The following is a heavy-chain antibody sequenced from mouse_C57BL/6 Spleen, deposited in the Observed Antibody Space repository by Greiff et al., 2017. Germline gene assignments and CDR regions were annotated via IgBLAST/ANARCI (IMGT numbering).Heavy chain of an antibody. CDR2: IYPGDGDT. CDR3: AREGDYDPVFDY. Sequence: QVQLQESGAELVKPGASVKISCKASGYAFSSYWMNWVKQRPGKGLEWIGQIYPGDGDTNYNGKFKGKATLTADKSSSTAYMQLSSLTSEDSAVYVCAREGDYDPVFDYWGQGTTLTVSS. D-gene: IGHD2-4*01. CDR1: GYAFSSYW. J-gene: IGHJ2*01. V-gene: IGHV1-80*01.